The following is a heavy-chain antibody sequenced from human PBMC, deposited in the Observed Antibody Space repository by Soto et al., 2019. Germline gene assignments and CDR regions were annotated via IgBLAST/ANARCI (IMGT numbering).Heavy chain of an antibody. V-gene: IGHV4-31*03. J-gene: IGHJ4*02. Sequence: PSETLSLTCTVSCGSITSGGYYWSWIRQHPGKGLEWLGYIYDSGSTFYNPSLKSRITLSVDTSKSQFSLKLSSVTVADTAVYFCARKQAGYFYGIDYWGQGTLVTVSS. D-gene: IGHD3-10*01. CDR3: ARKQAGYFYGIDY. CDR2: IYDSGST. CDR1: CGSITSGGYY.